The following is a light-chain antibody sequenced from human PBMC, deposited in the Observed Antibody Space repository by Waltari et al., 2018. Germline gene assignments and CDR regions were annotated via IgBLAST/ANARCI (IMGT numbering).Light chain of an antibody. CDR2: KDY. CDR3: ATWDDSLNGWV. Sequence: QSVLTQPPSASGAPGQEVSISCSGGSTTITNYVFCYQQFPGPAPNLLVYKDYERPSGVPDRFSASKSGTSASLAISGLRSDDEADYYCATWDDSLNGWVFGGGTKLTVL. CDR1: STTITNY. J-gene: IGLJ3*02. V-gene: IGLV1-47*01.